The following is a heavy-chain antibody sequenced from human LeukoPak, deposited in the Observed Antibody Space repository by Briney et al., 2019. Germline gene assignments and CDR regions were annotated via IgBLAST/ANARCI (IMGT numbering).Heavy chain of an antibody. J-gene: IGHJ4*02. V-gene: IGHV1-2*06. CDR1: GYTFTGYY. D-gene: IGHD6-19*01. CDR3: ARVSYSSGWFDY. CDR2: INPNSGGT. Sequence: ASVKVSCKASGYTFTGYYMHWVRQAPGQGLEWTGRINPNSGGTNYAQKFQGRVTMTRDTSISTAYMELSRLRSDDTAVYYCARVSYSSGWFDYWGQGTLVTVSS.